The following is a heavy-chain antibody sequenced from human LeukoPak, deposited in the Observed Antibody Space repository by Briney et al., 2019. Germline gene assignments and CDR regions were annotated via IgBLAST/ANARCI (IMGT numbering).Heavy chain of an antibody. CDR3: ARDNSVRDEAWWFNP. D-gene: IGHD5-24*01. V-gene: IGHV4-59*01. Sequence: HPSETLSLTCTASGGSISSYYWSWIRQPPGKGLEWIGYIYYSGSTNYNPSLKSRVTISVDTSKNQFSLKLSSVTAADTAVYYCARDNSVRDEAWWFNPWGQGTLVTVSS. J-gene: IGHJ5*02. CDR1: GGSISSYY. CDR2: IYYSGST.